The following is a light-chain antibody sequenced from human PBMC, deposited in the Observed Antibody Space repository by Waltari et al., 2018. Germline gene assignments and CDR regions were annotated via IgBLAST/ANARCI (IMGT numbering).Light chain of an antibody. CDR3: CSYAGSGTYV. J-gene: IGLJ1*01. Sequence: SALTQPASVSGTPGQSITISCTGTNSDVGNYNLVSWYQHHPGEAPKLMICEVIKRPSGVSNRFSGSKSGNTASLTISGLQAEDEADCYCCSYAGSGTYVFGTGTKVTVL. CDR2: EVI. V-gene: IGLV2-23*02. CDR1: NSDVGNYNL.